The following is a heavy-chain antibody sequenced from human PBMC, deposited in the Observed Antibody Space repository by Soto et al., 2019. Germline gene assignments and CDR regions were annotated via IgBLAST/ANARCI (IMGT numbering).Heavy chain of an antibody. Sequence: ASVXVAFKAGVGTFGIYRFNWVLQAPGQGLECMGGIVPIYRTADYPVDFQDRVTITADDSARKVYLEVRSLKPRDKAVYYSVRASGAKLRRSWGQGPLVNVSS. CDR3: VRASGAKLRRS. CDR2: IVPIYRTA. V-gene: IGHV1-69*13. CDR1: VGTFGIYR. D-gene: IGHD1-7*01. J-gene: IGHJ4*02.